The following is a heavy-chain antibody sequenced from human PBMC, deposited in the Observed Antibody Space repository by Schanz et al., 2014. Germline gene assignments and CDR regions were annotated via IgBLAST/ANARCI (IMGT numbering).Heavy chain of an antibody. Sequence: EVQLVESGGGLVQPGGSLRLSCAASGFSFSSHWMSWVRQAPGKGLEWVANIKQDGSEKYYVDSVQGRFTISRDNTKNSLYLQMNSLRAEDTAVYYCARDGYNAYDLKRGDYWGQGTQVAVSS. CDR3: ARDGYNAYDLKRGDY. J-gene: IGHJ4*02. V-gene: IGHV3-7*01. CDR1: GFSFSSHW. D-gene: IGHD5-12*01. CDR2: IKQDGSEK.